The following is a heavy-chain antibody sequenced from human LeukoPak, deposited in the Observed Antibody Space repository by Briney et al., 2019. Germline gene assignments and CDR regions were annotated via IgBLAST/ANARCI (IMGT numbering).Heavy chain of an antibody. D-gene: IGHD6-19*01. CDR1: GGSISSYY. CDR2: IYYSGST. J-gene: IGHJ4*02. Sequence: SETLSLTCTVSGGSISSYYWSWIRQPPGKGLEWIGYIYYSGSTNYNPSLKSRVTISVDTSKNQFSLKLSSVTPADTAVYYCARHELGIGVAALDYWGQGTLVTVSS. CDR3: ARHELGIGVAALDY. V-gene: IGHV4-59*01.